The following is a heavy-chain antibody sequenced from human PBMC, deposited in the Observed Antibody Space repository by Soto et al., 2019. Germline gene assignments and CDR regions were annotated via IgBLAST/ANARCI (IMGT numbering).Heavy chain of an antibody. D-gene: IGHD5-12*01. CDR1: GFTFSSYS. V-gene: IGHV3-48*01. CDR3: ARRGYSGYDC. CDR2: ISSSSSTI. J-gene: IGHJ4*02. Sequence: GGSLRLSCAASGFTFSSYSMNWVRQAPGKGLEWVSYISSSSSTIYYADSVKGRFTISRDNAKNSLYLQMNSLRAEDTAVYYCARRGYSGYDCWGQGTLVTVSS.